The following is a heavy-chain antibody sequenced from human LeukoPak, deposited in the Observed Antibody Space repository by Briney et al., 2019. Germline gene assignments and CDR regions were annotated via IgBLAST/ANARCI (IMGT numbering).Heavy chain of an antibody. D-gene: IGHD3-10*01. CDR1: GFIVNSNY. V-gene: IGHV3-53*01. CDR2: IYSGGST. Sequence: GGPLRLSCAASGFIVNSNYMSWVRQAPGKGLEWVSVIYSGGSTDYADSVKGRFTLSRDNSKNTLYLQMNSLRVEDTAVYYCARPLTYYYGWGGAFDIWGQGTMVPVSS. J-gene: IGHJ3*02. CDR3: ARPLTYYYGWGGAFDI.